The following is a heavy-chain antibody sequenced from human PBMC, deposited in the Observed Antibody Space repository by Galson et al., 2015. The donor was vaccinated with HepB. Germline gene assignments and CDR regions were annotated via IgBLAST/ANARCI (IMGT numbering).Heavy chain of an antibody. V-gene: IGHV3-23*01. J-gene: IGHJ4*02. CDR1: GFTSSSYA. CDR2: ISGSGDST. D-gene: IGHD2-15*01. CDR3: AKDRGYCSGGTCAPDTFDY. Sequence: SLRLSCAASGFTSSSYAMNWVRQAPGKGLEWVSGISGSGDSTYYADSVKGRFTISRDNSKNTLYLQMNSLRAEDTAVYYCAKDRGYCSGGTCAPDTFDYWGQGTLVTVSS.